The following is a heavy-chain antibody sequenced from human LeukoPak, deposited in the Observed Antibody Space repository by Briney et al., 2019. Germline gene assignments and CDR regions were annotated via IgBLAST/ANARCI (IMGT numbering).Heavy chain of an antibody. CDR1: GFTLSNAW. CDR2: IRSKTDGGTT. Sequence: GGSLRLSCAASGFTLSNAWMSWVRQAPGKVLEWVGRIRSKTDGGTTDYAAPVKGRFTISRDDSNNTLYLQMNSLKTEDTAVYYCTTLPGYSSGWYSLDYWGQGTLVTVSS. V-gene: IGHV3-15*01. J-gene: IGHJ4*02. CDR3: TTLPGYSSGWYSLDY. D-gene: IGHD6-19*01.